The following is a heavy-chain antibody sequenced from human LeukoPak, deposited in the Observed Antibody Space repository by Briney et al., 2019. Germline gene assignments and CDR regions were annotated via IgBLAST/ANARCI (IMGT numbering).Heavy chain of an antibody. CDR3: ARVRGYSYGPNDY. V-gene: IGHV3-9*01. CDR2: ISWNSDKV. CDR1: GFTFDDYA. J-gene: IGHJ4*02. Sequence: PGGSLRLSCAASGFTFDDYAMHWVRQVAGKGLEWVSGISWNSDKVAYDDSVKGRFTISRDNAKNSLYLQMNSLRAEDTAVYYCARVRGYSYGPNDYWGQGTLVTVSS. D-gene: IGHD5-18*01.